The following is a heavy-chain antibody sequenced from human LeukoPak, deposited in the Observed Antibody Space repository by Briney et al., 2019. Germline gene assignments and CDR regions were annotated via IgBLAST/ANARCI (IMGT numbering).Heavy chain of an antibody. V-gene: IGHV4-39*01. Sequence: SETLSLTCTVSGGSISSSSYYWGWIRQPPGKGLEWIGSIYYSGSTYYNPSLKSRVTISVDTSKNQFSLKLSSVTAADTAVYYCASLIVATSQWLDYWGQGTLATVSS. CDR3: ASLIVATSQWLDY. D-gene: IGHD5-12*01. CDR1: GGSISSSSYY. J-gene: IGHJ4*02. CDR2: IYYSGST.